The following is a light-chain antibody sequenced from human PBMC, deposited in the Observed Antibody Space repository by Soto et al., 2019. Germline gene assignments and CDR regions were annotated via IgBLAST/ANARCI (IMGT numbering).Light chain of an antibody. CDR1: QSISSSY. V-gene: IGKV3-20*01. CDR2: AAA. Sequence: VLTQSPGTLSLSPGERATISCRASQSISSSYLAWYQHKPGQAPRLLIYAAASRAAGVPDRFSGSGSGTDFTLTITRLGPEDFAVYFCQQYGTSPLTFGGGTKVEI. J-gene: IGKJ4*01. CDR3: QQYGTSPLT.